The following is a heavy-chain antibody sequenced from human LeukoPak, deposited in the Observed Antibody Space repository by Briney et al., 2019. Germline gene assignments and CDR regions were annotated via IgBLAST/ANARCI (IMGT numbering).Heavy chain of an antibody. CDR3: ARLGKYSSSWYDY. J-gene: IGHJ4*02. CDR2: MNHYENT. D-gene: IGHD6-13*01. Sequence: SETLSLTCAVYGGSFSGYYWSWIRQPPGKGLEWIGEMNHYENTNYNPSLKSRVTISIDASKNQFSLKLSSVTAADTAVYYCARLGKYSSSWYDYWGQGTLVTVSS. V-gene: IGHV4-34*01. CDR1: GGSFSGYY.